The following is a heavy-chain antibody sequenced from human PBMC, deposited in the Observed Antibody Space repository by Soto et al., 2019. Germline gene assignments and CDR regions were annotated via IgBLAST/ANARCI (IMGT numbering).Heavy chain of an antibody. V-gene: IGHV3-48*02. CDR2: ISSSRSAI. CDR3: ASLTYLSGDLDDYDYVMDV. J-gene: IGHJ6*02. CDR1: GFTFSTHD. Sequence: EVQLVESGGGLVQPGGSLRLSCVASGFTFSTHDMNWVRQAPGKGLEWVSYISSSRSAIYYADSVKGRFTISRDNVKNSLFLQMNSLRDEDTAVYYCASLTYLSGDLDDYDYVMDVWGQGTTVTVSS. D-gene: IGHD7-27*01.